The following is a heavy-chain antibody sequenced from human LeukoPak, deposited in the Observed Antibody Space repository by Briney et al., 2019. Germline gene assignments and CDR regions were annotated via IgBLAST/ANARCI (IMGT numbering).Heavy chain of an antibody. CDR1: GFSVSSNY. V-gene: IGHV3-53*01. CDR2: IYAGGST. J-gene: IGHJ4*02. CDR3: ASEGYCSSTSCHDY. Sequence: GGSLRLSCAASGFSVSSNYISWVRQAPGKGLEWVSVIYAGGSTYYAGSLKGRFTISRENSKNTVYLQMNSLRADDTAVYYCASEGYCSSTSCHDYWGQGTLVTVSS. D-gene: IGHD2-2*01.